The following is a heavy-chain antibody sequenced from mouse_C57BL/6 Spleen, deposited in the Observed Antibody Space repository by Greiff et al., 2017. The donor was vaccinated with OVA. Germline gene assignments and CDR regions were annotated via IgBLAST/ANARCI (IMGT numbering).Heavy chain of an antibody. J-gene: IGHJ1*03. D-gene: IGHD2-1*01. V-gene: IGHV1-69*01. CDR3: ARFYRSYWYFDV. Sequence: VQLQQSGAELVMPGASVKLSCKASGYTFTSYWMHWVKQRPGQGLEWIGEIDPSDSYTNYNQKFKGKSTLTVDKSSSTAYMQLSSLTSEDSAVYYCARFYRSYWYFDVWGTGTTVTVSS. CDR1: GYTFTSYW. CDR2: IDPSDSYT.